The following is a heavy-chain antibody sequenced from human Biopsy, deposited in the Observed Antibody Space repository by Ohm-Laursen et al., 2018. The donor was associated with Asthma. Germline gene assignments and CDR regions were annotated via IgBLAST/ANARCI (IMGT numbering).Heavy chain of an antibody. CDR1: GYTFTSYY. D-gene: IGHD1-26*01. J-gene: IGHJ4*02. CDR2: INPSVGST. Sequence: GASVKVSCKASGYTFTSYYMHWVRQPPGQGLGWMGIINPSVGSTSYAQKFQGRVTMTRDTSTSTVYMELSSLRAEDTAVYYCARAGALIVGATMGYWGQGTLVTVSS. CDR3: ARAGALIVGATMGY. V-gene: IGHV1-46*01.